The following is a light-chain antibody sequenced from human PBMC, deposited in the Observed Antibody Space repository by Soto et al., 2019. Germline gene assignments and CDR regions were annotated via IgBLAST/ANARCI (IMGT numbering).Light chain of an antibody. CDR3: SSYTSTSTYV. Sequence: QSALTQPPSVSGSPGQSVTISCTGTSNDVGTYNRVSWYQQPPGTAPKLMIYEVSNRPSGVPDRFSGSKSGNTASLTISGLQAEDEADYYCSSYTSTSTYVLGTGTKLTVL. V-gene: IGLV2-18*02. CDR1: SNDVGTYNR. J-gene: IGLJ1*01. CDR2: EVS.